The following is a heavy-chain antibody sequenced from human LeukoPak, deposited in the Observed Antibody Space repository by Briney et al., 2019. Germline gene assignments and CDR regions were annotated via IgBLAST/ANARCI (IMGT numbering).Heavy chain of an antibody. CDR2: ISGSGGST. V-gene: IGHV3-23*01. D-gene: IGHD3-10*01. Sequence: GGSLRLSCAASGFTFSSYAMSWVRQAPGKGLEWVSAISGSGGSTYYADSVKGRFTISRDNSKNTLYLQMNSLRAEDTAIYYCAKLITMVRGVPLGSDDYWGQGTLVTVSS. CDR1: GFTFSSYA. J-gene: IGHJ4*02. CDR3: AKLITMVRGVPLGSDDY.